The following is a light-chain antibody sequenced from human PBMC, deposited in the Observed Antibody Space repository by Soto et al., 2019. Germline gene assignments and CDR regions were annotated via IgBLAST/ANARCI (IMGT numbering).Light chain of an antibody. J-gene: IGLJ1*01. CDR3: QTWGTGIHV. CDR2: LNSDGSH. CDR1: SGHSSYA. Sequence: QSVLTQSPSASASLGASVKLTCTLSSGHSSYAIAWHQQQPEKGPRYLMKLNSDGSHSKGDGIPDRFSGSSSGAERYLIISSLQSEDEAADYCQTWGTGIHVFGTGTKVTVL. V-gene: IGLV4-69*01.